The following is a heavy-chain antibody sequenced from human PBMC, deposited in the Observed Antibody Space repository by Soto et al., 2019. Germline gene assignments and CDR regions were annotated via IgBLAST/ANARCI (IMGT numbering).Heavy chain of an antibody. CDR1: GYTFISYS. V-gene: IGHV1-18*01. CDR3: ARGRHDFWSTSYYLDY. D-gene: IGHD3-3*01. CDR2: ISAYNGNT. J-gene: IGHJ4*02. Sequence: ASVKVSCKASGYTFISYSVTWVRQAPGQGLEWMGWISAYNGNTSYAQKFQGRVTMTTDTSTSTAYMELRSLRSDDTAVFYCARGRHDFWSTSYYLDYWGQGTLVTVSS.